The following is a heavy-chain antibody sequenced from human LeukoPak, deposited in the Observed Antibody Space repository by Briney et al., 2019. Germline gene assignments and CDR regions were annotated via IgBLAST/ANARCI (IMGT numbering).Heavy chain of an antibody. CDR1: GFSFSTYG. V-gene: IGHV3-33*06. J-gene: IGHJ3*02. CDR2: IWYDGTNK. Sequence: GGSLRLSCAASGFSFSTYGMHWVRQAPGKGLEWVAIIWYDGTNKYYADSAKGRFTISRDNSKNTLYLQMNSLRAEDTALYYCAKVLRYCSGGSCRDAFDIWGQGTMVTVSS. CDR3: AKVLRYCSGGSCRDAFDI. D-gene: IGHD2-15*01.